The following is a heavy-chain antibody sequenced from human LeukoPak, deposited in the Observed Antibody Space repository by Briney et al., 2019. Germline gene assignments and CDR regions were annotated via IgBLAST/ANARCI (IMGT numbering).Heavy chain of an antibody. V-gene: IGHV1-8*01. D-gene: IGHD3-3*01. CDR2: MNPNSGNT. CDR1: GYTSTSYD. J-gene: IGHJ4*02. Sequence: ASVKVSCKASGYTSTSYDINWVRHATGQGLEWMGWMNPNSGNTGYAQKFQGRVTMTRNTSISTAYMELSSLRSEDTAVYYCARGYTYYDFWSGYYKGVWFDYWGQGTLVTVSS. CDR3: ARGYTYYDFWSGYYKGVWFDY.